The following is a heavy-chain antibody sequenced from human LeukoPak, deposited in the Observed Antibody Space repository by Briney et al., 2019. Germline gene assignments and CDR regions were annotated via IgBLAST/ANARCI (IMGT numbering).Heavy chain of an antibody. D-gene: IGHD3-3*01. V-gene: IGHV4-59*08. CDR1: GGSISSYY. J-gene: IGHJ3*02. CDR2: IYYSGST. Sequence: SETLSLTCTVSGGSISSYYWSWIRQPPGKGLEWIGYIYYSGSTNYNPSLKSRVTISVDTSKNQFSLKPSSVTAADTAVYYCARHRVRFLEWLAEHDAFDIWGQGTMVTVSS. CDR3: ARHRVRFLEWLAEHDAFDI.